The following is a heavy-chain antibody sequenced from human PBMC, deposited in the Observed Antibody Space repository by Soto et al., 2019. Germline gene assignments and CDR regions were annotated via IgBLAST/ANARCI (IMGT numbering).Heavy chain of an antibody. CDR1: GYTISNFC. D-gene: IGHD6-25*01. CDR2: IYGSGST. CDR3: ARRQRSSACFDS. Sequence: PWETLYITCRISGYTISNFCLTWIRQPAGKGLEWIGRIYGSGSTKYNPSLQSRVTMSLDTSKNQSSLRLESVKAADTAFYYCARRQRSSACFDSWGQGALVTVSS. V-gene: IGHV4-4*07. J-gene: IGHJ5*01.